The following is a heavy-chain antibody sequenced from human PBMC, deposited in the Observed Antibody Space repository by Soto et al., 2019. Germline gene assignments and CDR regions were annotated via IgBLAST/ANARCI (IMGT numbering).Heavy chain of an antibody. CDR2: IYYSGST. D-gene: IGHD3-16*01. Sequence: QVQLQESGPGLVKPPETLSLTCTVSGGSISGYHWSWIRQPPGKGLEWIGYIYYSGSTNYHPSLKSRVTISVDTSKNQFSLKLSSVTAADTAVYYCARAEMGGYYMDVWGKGTTVTVSS. J-gene: IGHJ6*03. V-gene: IGHV4-59*01. CDR1: GGSISGYH. CDR3: ARAEMGGYYMDV.